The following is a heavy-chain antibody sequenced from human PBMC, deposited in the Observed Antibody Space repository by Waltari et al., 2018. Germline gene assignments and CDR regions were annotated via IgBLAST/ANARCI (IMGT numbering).Heavy chain of an antibody. Sequence: QVQLVQSGAEVKKPGASVKVSCKASGYTFTSYDLNWVRQATGQGLEWMGWMNPNSGNTGYAQKFQGRVTITRNTSISTAYMEMSSLRSEYTAVYYCARASYYYDSSGYSWWFDPWGQGTLVTVSS. CDR1: GYTFTSYD. CDR2: MNPNSGNT. J-gene: IGHJ5*02. D-gene: IGHD3-22*01. CDR3: ARASYYYDSSGYSWWFDP. V-gene: IGHV1-8*03.